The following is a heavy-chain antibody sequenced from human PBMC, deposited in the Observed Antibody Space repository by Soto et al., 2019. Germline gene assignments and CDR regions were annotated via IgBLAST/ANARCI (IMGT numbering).Heavy chain of an antibody. CDR2: FSGSGGKT. V-gene: IGHV3-23*04. CDR1: GFTFSSYA. CDR3: AKGVQWELPFDH. J-gene: IGHJ4*02. Sequence: EVQLVESGGGLVQPGGSLRLSCAASGFTFSSYAMSSVRQAPGKGLEWVSAFSGSGGKTYYAESVKGRFTISRDNSKDTLYLQMNSLRAEDTAVYFCAKGVQWELPFDHWGQGTLVTVSS. D-gene: IGHD1-26*01.